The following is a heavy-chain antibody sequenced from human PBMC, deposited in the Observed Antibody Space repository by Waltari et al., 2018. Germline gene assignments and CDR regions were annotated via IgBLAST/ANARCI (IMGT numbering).Heavy chain of an antibody. Sequence: DVQLVESGGGLVQSGGALRLSCAASGSTLSTFNMTWVRQPPGKGLEWVSTISRSGNYIYYADSVKGRFTISRDNAKNSLFLHMNSLRGDDTAVYFCAGDGSSSAFHSWGQGTLVTVSS. D-gene: IGHD6-19*01. CDR2: ISRSGNYI. V-gene: IGHV3-21*02. CDR1: GSTLSTFN. CDR3: AGDGSSSAFHS. J-gene: IGHJ1*01.